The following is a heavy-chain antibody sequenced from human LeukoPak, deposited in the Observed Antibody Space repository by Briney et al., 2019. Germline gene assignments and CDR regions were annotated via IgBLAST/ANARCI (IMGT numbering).Heavy chain of an antibody. Sequence: GGSLRLSCAASGFTFSSYARSWVRQAPGKGLEWVSAISGSGGSTYYADSVKGRFTISRDNSKNTLYLQMNSLRAEDTAVYYCAKDDGGHYYYGMDLWGQGTTVTVSS. V-gene: IGHV3-23*01. CDR1: GFTFSSYA. CDR3: AKDDGGHYYYGMDL. CDR2: ISGSGGST. J-gene: IGHJ6*02.